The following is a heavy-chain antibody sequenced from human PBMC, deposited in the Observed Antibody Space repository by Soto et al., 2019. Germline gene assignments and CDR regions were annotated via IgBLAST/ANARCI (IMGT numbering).Heavy chain of an antibody. J-gene: IGHJ4*02. CDR1: GFTFSTYG. CDR2: IWYDGTQK. V-gene: IGHV3-33*08. Sequence: QVQLVESGGGVVQPGRSLRLSCAASGFTFSTYGMHWVRQPPGKGLEWLAAIWYDGTQKYYADSVKGRFIISRDNSKKTLYLEMNSLRAEDTAVYYCARAGGTTVTGLWHFDSWGQGTLVTVSS. CDR3: ARAGGTTVTGLWHFDS. D-gene: IGHD4-17*01.